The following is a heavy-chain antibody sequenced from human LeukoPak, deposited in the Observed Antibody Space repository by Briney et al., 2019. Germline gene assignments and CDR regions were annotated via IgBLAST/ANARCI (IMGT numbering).Heavy chain of an antibody. D-gene: IGHD3-10*01. CDR1: GYTFTSYA. V-gene: IGHV1-3*01. J-gene: IGHJ4*02. CDR2: INAGNGNT. CDR3: ARASGTMVRGVIIWASTFDY. Sequence: ASVKVSCKASGYTFTSYAMHWVRQAPGQRLEWMGWINAGNGNTKYSQKFQGGVTITRDTSASIAYMELSSLRSEDTAVYYCARASGTMVRGVIIWASTFDYWGQGTLVTVSS.